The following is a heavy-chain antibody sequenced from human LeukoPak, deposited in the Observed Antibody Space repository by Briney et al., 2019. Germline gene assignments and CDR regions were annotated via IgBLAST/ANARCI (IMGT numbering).Heavy chain of an antibody. V-gene: IGHV4-30-4*01. CDR3: ARERGYGEYAPAD. J-gene: IGHJ4*02. CDR1: GGSISSGDYY. Sequence: SETLSLTCTVSGGSISSGDYYWSWIRQPPGKGLEWIGYIYYRGSTYYNPSLKIRVTISVDTSKNQFSLKLSSVTAADTAVYYCARERGYGEYAPADWGQGTLVTVPS. D-gene: IGHD4-17*01. CDR2: IYYRGST.